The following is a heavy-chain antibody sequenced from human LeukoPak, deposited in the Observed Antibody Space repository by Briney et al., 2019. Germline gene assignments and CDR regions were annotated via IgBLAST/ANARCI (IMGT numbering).Heavy chain of an antibody. J-gene: IGHJ4*02. CDR3: TRQFIPTYYYDSSGYFFDY. CDR1: GFTFSGSA. D-gene: IGHD3-22*01. CDR2: IRSKANSYAT. V-gene: IGHV3-73*01. Sequence: PGRSLRLSCAASGFTFSGSAMHWVRQASGKGLEWVGRIRSKANSYATAYAASVKGRFTISRDDSKNTAYLQMNSLKTEDTAVYYCTRQFIPTYYYDSSGYFFDYWGQGTLVTVSS.